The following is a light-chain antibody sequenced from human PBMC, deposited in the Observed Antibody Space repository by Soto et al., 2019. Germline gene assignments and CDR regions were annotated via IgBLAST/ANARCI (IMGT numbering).Light chain of an antibody. J-gene: IGLJ1*01. Sequence: QSALTQPPSASGSPGQSVTISCTGTSSDVGGYNYISWYQHHPGKVPKLMIYEVSKRPSGVPDGFSGSRSGNTASLTVSGLQAEDEADYYCSSYAASHSYVFGTGTKLTVL. CDR1: SSDVGGYNY. CDR2: EVS. CDR3: SSYAASHSYV. V-gene: IGLV2-8*01.